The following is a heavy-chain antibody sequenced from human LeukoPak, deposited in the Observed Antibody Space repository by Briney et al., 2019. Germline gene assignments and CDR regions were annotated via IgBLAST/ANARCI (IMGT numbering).Heavy chain of an antibody. CDR1: GASVTAYL. J-gene: IGHJ4*02. Sequence: SETLSLTCAVSGASVTAYLWSWIRQPAGQGLEWIGRTHVIEGATYNPSLMSRVTMSVDTSKNQCSLRLTSMTAADTAIYYCARLWRDGSNWHPDDNWGQGIQVTVSS. CDR3: ARLWRDGSNWHPDDN. CDR2: THVIEGA. V-gene: IGHV4-4*07. D-gene: IGHD4-11*01.